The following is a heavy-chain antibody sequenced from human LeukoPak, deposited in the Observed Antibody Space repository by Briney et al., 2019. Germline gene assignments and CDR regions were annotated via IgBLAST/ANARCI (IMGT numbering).Heavy chain of an antibody. CDR1: GGSISSYY. CDR3: ARVMSWGVAVAGHFDY. CDR2: IYYSGST. D-gene: IGHD6-19*01. V-gene: IGHV4-59*01. Sequence: PSETLSLTCTVSGGSISSYYWSWIRQPPGKGLEWIGYIYYSGSTSYNPSLKSRVTISVDTSKNQFSLKLSSVTAADTAVYYCARVMSWGVAVAGHFDYWGQGTLVTVSS. J-gene: IGHJ4*02.